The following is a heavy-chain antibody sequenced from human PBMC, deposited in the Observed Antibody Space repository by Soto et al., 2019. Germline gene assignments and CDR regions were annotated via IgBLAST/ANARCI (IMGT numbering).Heavy chain of an antibody. CDR2: ISGSGGTT. J-gene: IGHJ6*02. V-gene: IGHV3-23*01. CDR1: GFTFSSYA. D-gene: IGHD6-6*01. Sequence: EVQLLESGGGLVQPGGSLRLSCAASGFTFSSYAMTWVRQAPGKGLEWVSAISGSGGTTYHADSVKGQFTISRDNSKNTLYLQMNSLRAEDAAVYYCAKPPYSSSSYYYYGMDVWGQGTTVTVSS. CDR3: AKPPYSSSSYYYYGMDV.